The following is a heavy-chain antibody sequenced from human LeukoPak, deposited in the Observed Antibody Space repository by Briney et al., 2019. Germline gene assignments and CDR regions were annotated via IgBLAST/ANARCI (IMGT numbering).Heavy chain of an antibody. J-gene: IGHJ6*02. D-gene: IGHD2-2*01. CDR3: AKDRVGVPAAIYYYGMDV. V-gene: IGHV4-4*07. CDR1: GDSSSSYY. Sequence: SETLSLTCSVSGDSSSSYYWSWIRQAAGKGLEWIGRIHGSGSTSYNPSLKSRVSMSVDTSKNQVSLNLSSVTAADTAVYYCAKDRVGVPAAIYYYGMDVWGQGTTVTVSS. CDR2: IHGSGST.